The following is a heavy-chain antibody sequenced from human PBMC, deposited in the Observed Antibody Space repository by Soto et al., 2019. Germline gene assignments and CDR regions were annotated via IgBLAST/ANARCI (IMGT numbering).Heavy chain of an antibody. CDR3: ARSSGGNFGIIIEGSNWFDP. Sequence: ASVKVSCKASGYTFTNYALHWVRQAPGQRRAWMGWINPVNGNAKYSQKFQGRITMTRDTSRSTVYMELSSLRSEDTAVYYCARSSGGNFGIIIEGSNWFDPWGQGTLVTVSS. J-gene: IGHJ5*02. D-gene: IGHD3-3*01. V-gene: IGHV1-3*01. CDR1: GYTFTNYA. CDR2: INPVNGNA.